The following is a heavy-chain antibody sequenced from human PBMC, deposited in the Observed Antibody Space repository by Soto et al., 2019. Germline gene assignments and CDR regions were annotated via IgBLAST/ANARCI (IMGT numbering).Heavy chain of an antibody. CDR1: GFTFSGST. D-gene: IGHD6-19*01. Sequence: EVQLVESGGGLVQPGGSLNLSCAASGFTFSGSTIHWVRHTSGKGMEWVGRIPIKTNTYATAYAASVKGRFTISRDDSKNTSYLQMDSLKTEDTAVYYCTRQHLDVPVASAIDYWGQGTLVTVSS. CDR3: TRQHLDVPVASAIDY. V-gene: IGHV3-73*02. J-gene: IGHJ4*02. CDR2: IPIKTNTYAT.